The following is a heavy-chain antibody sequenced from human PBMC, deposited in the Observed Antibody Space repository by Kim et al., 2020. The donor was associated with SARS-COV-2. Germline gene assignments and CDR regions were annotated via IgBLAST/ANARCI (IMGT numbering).Heavy chain of an antibody. Sequence: SETLSLTCTVCGCSISSYYWSWIRQPPGKGLEWIGYIYYSGSTNYSPSLKSRVTISVDTSKNQFSLKLSSVTAADTAVYYCAREIMEGLGVSWYFDLWGRGTLVTVSS. V-gene: IGHV4-59*01. CDR3: AREIMEGLGVSWYFDL. D-gene: IGHD3-16*01. CDR2: IYYSGST. J-gene: IGHJ2*01. CDR1: GCSISSYY.